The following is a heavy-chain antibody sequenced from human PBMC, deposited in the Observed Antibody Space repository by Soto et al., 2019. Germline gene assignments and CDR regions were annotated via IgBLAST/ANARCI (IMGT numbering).Heavy chain of an antibody. CDR3: TRGVQYGLAV. D-gene: IGHD3-10*01. CDR1: GFTFSSYG. J-gene: IGHJ3*01. V-gene: IGHV3-48*01. Sequence: PGGSLRLSCAASGFTFSSYGMHWVRQAPGKGLEWVSYMTSDSRIKHYADSVKGRFTISRDNARNSVFLQMNSLRAEDTAVYYCTRGVQYGLAVWGQGTTVPVSS. CDR2: MTSDSRIK.